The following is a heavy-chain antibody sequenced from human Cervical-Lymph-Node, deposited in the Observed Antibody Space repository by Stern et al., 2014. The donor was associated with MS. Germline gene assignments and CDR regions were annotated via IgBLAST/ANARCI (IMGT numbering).Heavy chain of an antibody. J-gene: IGHJ4*02. CDR3: ARDRSSGSSGANDY. Sequence: DQLVESGAEVKKPGASVKVSCKASGYTFTSYGISWVRQAPGQGLECMGWISAYNGNTHSAPKLQGRVTLTTDTATGTAYMELRSLRSDDTAVYYCARDRSSGSSGANDYWGQGTLVNVSS. CDR1: GYTFTSYG. D-gene: IGHD1-26*01. V-gene: IGHV1-18*01. CDR2: ISAYNGNT.